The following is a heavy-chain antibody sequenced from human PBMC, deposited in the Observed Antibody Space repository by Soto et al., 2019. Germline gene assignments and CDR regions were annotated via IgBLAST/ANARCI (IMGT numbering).Heavy chain of an antibody. CDR3: ARERNHYGMDV. CDR1: GYTFTSYD. Sequence: QVQLVQSGAEVKKPGSSVKVSCKASGYTFTSYDFNWVRQATGQRLEWMGWMNPNIGNTGYAQKFQGRVTMTRNTSISTVYMELNSLRSDDTAVYYCARERNHYGMDVWGQGTTVTVSS. V-gene: IGHV1-8*01. J-gene: IGHJ6*02. CDR2: MNPNIGNT. D-gene: IGHD1-1*01.